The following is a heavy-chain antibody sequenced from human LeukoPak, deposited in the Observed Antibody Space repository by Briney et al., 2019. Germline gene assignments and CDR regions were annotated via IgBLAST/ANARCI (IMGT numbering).Heavy chain of an antibody. J-gene: IGHJ4*02. V-gene: IGHV1-2*02. Sequence: ASVKVSCKASGYTFTRYYMHWVRQAPGQGLEWMGWINPNSGGTNYAQKFQGRATMTRDTSISTAYMELSRLRSDDTAVYYCARVFGSGYDQDYWGQGTLVTVSS. CDR3: ARVFGSGYDQDY. D-gene: IGHD5-12*01. CDR2: INPNSGGT. CDR1: GYTFTRYY.